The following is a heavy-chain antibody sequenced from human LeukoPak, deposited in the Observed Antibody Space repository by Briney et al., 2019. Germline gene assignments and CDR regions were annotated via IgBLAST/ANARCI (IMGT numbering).Heavy chain of an antibody. V-gene: IGHV4-59*01. D-gene: IGHD1-26*01. CDR1: GGSITSYY. J-gene: IGHJ4*02. CDR2: FYYSGST. CDR3: ARGQGGNYYLNYFDY. Sequence: SETLSLTCTVSGGSITSYYWSWIRQPPGKGLEWIGHFYYSGSTNYNPSLKSRVTISVDTSRNQFSLKLTSVTAADTAVYYCARGQGGNYYLNYFDYWGQGALVTVSS.